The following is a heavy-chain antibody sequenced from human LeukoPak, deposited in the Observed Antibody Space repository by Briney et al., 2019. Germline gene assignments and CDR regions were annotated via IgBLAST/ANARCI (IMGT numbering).Heavy chain of an antibody. J-gene: IGHJ4*02. CDR3: AKEVIVGVSFDY. Sequence: GGSLRLSCAASGFTFSSYAMSWVRQAPGKGLEWVAAISGSGGSTYYADSVKGRFTISRDNFKNTLYLQMDSLRAEDTAVYYCAKEVIVGVSFDYWGQGTLVTVSS. D-gene: IGHD1-26*01. CDR2: ISGSGGST. V-gene: IGHV3-23*01. CDR1: GFTFSSYA.